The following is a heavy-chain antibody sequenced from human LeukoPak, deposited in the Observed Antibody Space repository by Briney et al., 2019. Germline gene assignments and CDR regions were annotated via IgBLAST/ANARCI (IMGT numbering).Heavy chain of an antibody. J-gene: IGHJ4*02. V-gene: IGHV4-59*01. Sequence: PSETLSLTCTVSGGSISSYYWSWIRQPPGKGLEWLGYIYYSGSTNYNPSLKSRVTISVDTSNNQFSLKLSSVTAADTAVYYCARVGYCSGGSCHTPSFDYWGQGTLVTVSS. CDR3: ARVGYCSGGSCHTPSFDY. D-gene: IGHD2-15*01. CDR2: IYYSGST. CDR1: GGSISSYY.